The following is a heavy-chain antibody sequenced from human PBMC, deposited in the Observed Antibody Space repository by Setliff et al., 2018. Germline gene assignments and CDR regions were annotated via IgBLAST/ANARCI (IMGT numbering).Heavy chain of an antibody. Sequence: ASVKVSCKASGYTFTSYGFSWVRQAPGQGLEWMGWISVYNVKTKYAQKFQGRVTMTTDTSTRTAYMEVTSLRSDDTSVYYCATEKFPGDWGDYWGQGTLVTFSS. J-gene: IGHJ4*02. D-gene: IGHD2-21*01. CDR1: GYTFTSYG. CDR2: ISVYNVKT. V-gene: IGHV1-18*01. CDR3: ATEKFPGDWGDY.